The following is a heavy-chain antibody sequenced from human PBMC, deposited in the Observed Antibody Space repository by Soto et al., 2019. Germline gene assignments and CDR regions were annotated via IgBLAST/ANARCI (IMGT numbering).Heavy chain of an antibody. CDR2: IYHSGST. J-gene: IGHJ1*01. CDR3: ARDYMAVVD. D-gene: IGHD2-15*01. V-gene: IGHV4-31*03. Sequence: SETLSLTCTVSGSSISSGIYYWSWIRHHPGKGLEWIGYIYHSGSTYYNPSLKSRATISLDTSKNQFSLKLSSVTAADTAVYYCARDYMAVVDWGQGTLVTVSS. CDR1: GSSISSGIYY.